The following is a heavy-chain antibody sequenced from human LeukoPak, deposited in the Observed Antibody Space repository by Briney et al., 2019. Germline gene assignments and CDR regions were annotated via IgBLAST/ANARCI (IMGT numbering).Heavy chain of an antibody. Sequence: GGSLRLSCAASGFTFSSYAMSWIRQAPGKGLEWVSYISSSGSTIYYADSVKGRFTISRDNAKNSLYLQMNSLRAEDTAVYYCASSRDYGDYGWYFDLWGRGTLVTVSS. CDR1: GFTFSSYA. CDR3: ASSRDYGDYGWYFDL. D-gene: IGHD4-17*01. CDR2: ISSSGSTI. J-gene: IGHJ2*01. V-gene: IGHV3-11*04.